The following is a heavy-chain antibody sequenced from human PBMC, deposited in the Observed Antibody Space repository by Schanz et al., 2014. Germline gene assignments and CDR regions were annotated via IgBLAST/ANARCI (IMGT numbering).Heavy chain of an antibody. CDR1: GFTFSSYW. CDR2: IKQDGSER. V-gene: IGHV3-7*01. J-gene: IGHJ4*02. Sequence: EVQLVESGGGLVQPGGSLRLSCAASGFTFSSYWMSWVRQAPGKGLEWVADIKQDGSERYYVDSVQGRFSISRDNAKNSPYLHMYSLRDEDTAVYYCETFQSPHQRFDYWGQGTLVTVSS. D-gene: IGHD2-2*01. CDR3: ETFQSPHQRFDY.